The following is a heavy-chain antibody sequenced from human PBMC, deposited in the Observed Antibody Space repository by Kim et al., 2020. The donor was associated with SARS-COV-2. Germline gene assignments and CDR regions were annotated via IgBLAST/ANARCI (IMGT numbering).Heavy chain of an antibody. V-gene: IGHV1-8*01. CDR3: ARGLLVRGVFYYYYYMDV. D-gene: IGHD3-10*01. J-gene: IGHJ6*03. CDR1: GYTFTSYD. Sequence: ASVKVSCKASGYTFTSYDINWVRQATGQGLEWMGWKNPNSGNTGYAQKFQGRVTMTRNTSISTAYMELSSLRSEDTAVYYCARGLLVRGVFYYYYYMDVWGKGTTVTVSS. CDR2: KNPNSGNT.